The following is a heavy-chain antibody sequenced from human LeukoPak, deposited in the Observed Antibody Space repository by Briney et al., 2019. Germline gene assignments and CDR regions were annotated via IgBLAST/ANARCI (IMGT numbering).Heavy chain of an antibody. CDR3: ARSEIYYYYMDV. Sequence: SETLSLTCTVSGGSISSYYWSWIRQPPGKGLEWIGYIYYSGSTNYNPSLKSRVTISVDTFKNQFSLNLSSVTAADTAVYYCARSEIYYYYMDVWGKGTTVTVSS. CDR2: IYYSGST. V-gene: IGHV4-59*01. J-gene: IGHJ6*03. CDR1: GGSISSYY. D-gene: IGHD5-24*01.